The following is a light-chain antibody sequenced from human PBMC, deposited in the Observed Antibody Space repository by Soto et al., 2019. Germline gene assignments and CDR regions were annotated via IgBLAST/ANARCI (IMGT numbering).Light chain of an antibody. CDR1: SSNIGNNY. Sequence: QSVLTQPPSASGTPGQRVTLSCSGSSSNIGNNYVYWYQQIPGTAPKLLIYTDTHRPSGVPDRFSGSKSGTSASLAISGLRSEDEADYYCAAWDDSLSGCYVFGTGTKLTVL. J-gene: IGLJ1*01. V-gene: IGLV1-47*02. CDR3: AAWDDSLSGCYV. CDR2: TDT.